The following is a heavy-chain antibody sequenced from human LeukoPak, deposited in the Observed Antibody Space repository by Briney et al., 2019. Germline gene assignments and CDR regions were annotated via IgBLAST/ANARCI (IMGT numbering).Heavy chain of an antibody. CDR2: ISSSSSYI. Sequence: GGSLRLSCAASGFTFSSHSMNWVRQAPGKGLEWVSSISSSSSYIYYADSVKGRFTISRDNAKNSLYLQMNSLRAEDTAVYYCAREGGNYYDSSGYYYAPDYWGQGTLVTVSS. CDR3: AREGGNYYDSSGYYYAPDY. CDR1: GFTFSSHS. J-gene: IGHJ4*02. V-gene: IGHV3-21*01. D-gene: IGHD3-22*01.